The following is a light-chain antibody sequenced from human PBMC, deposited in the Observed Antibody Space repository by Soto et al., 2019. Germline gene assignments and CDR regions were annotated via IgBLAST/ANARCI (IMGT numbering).Light chain of an antibody. Sequence: VSGSAREWTTLSSRASQSISSCLAWYQQKPGQAPKLLIYSASTLATGVPSKFSGSRSGTEFTLTFSSLQSEDFATYYCQQATICPFTFGQGTRLEIK. V-gene: IGKV1-12*02. CDR1: QSISSC. CDR3: QQATICPFT. J-gene: IGKJ5*01. CDR2: SAS.